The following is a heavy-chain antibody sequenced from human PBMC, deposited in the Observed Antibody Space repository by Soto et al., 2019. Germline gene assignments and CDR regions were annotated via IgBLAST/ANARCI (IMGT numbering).Heavy chain of an antibody. CDR1: GYTFTGYY. D-gene: IGHD2-15*01. V-gene: IGHV1-2*04. CDR3: ARADVALNNQQMTAGDAFDI. J-gene: IGHJ3*02. Sequence: ASVKVSCKASGYTFTGYYMHWVRQAPGQGLEWMGWINPNSGGTNYAQKFQGWVTMTRDTSISTAYMELSRLRSDDTAVYYCARADVALNNQQMTAGDAFDIWGQGTMVTVSS. CDR2: INPNSGGT.